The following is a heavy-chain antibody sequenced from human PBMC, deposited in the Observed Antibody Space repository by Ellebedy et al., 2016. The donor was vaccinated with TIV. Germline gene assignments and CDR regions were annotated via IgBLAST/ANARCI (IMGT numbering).Heavy chain of an antibody. V-gene: IGHV3-30-3*01. J-gene: IGHJ4*02. D-gene: IGHD1-26*01. CDR2: ISYDGSNK. CDR3: ARDGGSYRFDY. Sequence: GESLKISCAASGFTFSSYTMHWVRQAPGKGLEWVAVISYDGSNKHYSDSVKGRFTISRDNSKNTLYLQMNSLRAEDTAVYYCARDGGSYRFDYWGQGTLVTVSS. CDR1: GFTFSSYT.